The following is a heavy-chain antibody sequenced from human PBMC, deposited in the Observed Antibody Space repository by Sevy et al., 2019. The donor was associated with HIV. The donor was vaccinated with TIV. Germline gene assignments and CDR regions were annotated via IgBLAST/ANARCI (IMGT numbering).Heavy chain of an antibody. J-gene: IGHJ6*02. Sequence: ASVKVSCKASGYTFTSYAMNWVRQAPGHWLEWMGWINTNTGNPTYAQGFTGRFVFALDTSVSTAYLQISSLKAEDTAVYYCARAGGYCSSTSCYYYYYGMDVWGQGTTVTVSS. CDR3: ARAGGYCSSTSCYYYYYGMDV. CDR2: INTNTGNP. D-gene: IGHD2-2*03. V-gene: IGHV7-4-1*02. CDR1: GYTFTSYA.